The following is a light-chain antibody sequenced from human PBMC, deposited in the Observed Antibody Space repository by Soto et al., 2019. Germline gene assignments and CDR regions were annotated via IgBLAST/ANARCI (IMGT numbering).Light chain of an antibody. Sequence: QSVLTQPASLSASPGQSITISCTAASSDVGSFDLVSWYQQNPGKAPKLLIYEGSKRPSGVSNRFSGSNSGNTASLTISGLQAEDEADYYCCSYAGSVFYVFGTGTKVTVL. V-gene: IGLV2-23*01. CDR1: SSDVGSFDL. J-gene: IGLJ1*01. CDR3: CSYAGSVFYV. CDR2: EGS.